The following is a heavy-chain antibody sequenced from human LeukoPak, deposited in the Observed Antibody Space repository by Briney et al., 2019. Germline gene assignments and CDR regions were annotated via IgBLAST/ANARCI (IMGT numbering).Heavy chain of an antibody. CDR3: ARDTPMVRGVYDY. J-gene: IGHJ4*02. V-gene: IGHV3-11*06. CDR1: GFTFSDYY. CDR2: IGSSSSYT. D-gene: IGHD3-10*01. Sequence: GGSLRLSCAASGFTFSDYYMSWIRQAPGKGLEWVSYIGSSSSYTNYADSVKGRFTISRDNAKNSLYLQMNSLRAEDTAVYYCARDTPMVRGVYDYWGQGTLVTVSS.